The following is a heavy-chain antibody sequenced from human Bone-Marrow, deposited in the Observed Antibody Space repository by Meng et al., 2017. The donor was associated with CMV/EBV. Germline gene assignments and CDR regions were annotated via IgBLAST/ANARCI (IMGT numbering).Heavy chain of an antibody. V-gene: IGHV1-69*12. D-gene: IGHD2-8*02. CDR3: ARGEGLLGDWFDP. Sequence: QVRLGHAGDEVRKPGSSGKVSCKASGGTLSSYAISWVRQAPGQGLEWMGGIIPIFGTANYAQKFQGRVTITADESTSTAYMELSSLRSEDTAVYYCARGEGLLGDWFDPWGQGTLVTVSS. J-gene: IGHJ5*02. CDR1: GGTLSSYA. CDR2: IIPIFGTA.